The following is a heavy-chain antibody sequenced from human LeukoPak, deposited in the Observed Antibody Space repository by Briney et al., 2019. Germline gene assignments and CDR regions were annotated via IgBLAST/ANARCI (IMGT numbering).Heavy chain of an antibody. Sequence: GGSLRLSCAASGFTFSDFWMHWVRQAPGKGLVWVSRINSGGTVTNYADSVKGRLTISRDNAKNTLYLQMNSLRAEDTAVYYCARDHAVTPTAPYYYYGMDVWGQGTTVTVSS. V-gene: IGHV3-74*01. CDR2: INSGGTVT. J-gene: IGHJ6*02. D-gene: IGHD4-17*01. CDR1: GFTFSDFW. CDR3: ARDHAVTPTAPYYYYGMDV.